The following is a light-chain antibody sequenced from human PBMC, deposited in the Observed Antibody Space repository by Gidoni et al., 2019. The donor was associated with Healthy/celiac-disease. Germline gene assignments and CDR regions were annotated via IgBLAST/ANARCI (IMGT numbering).Light chain of an antibody. Sequence: IQMTQSPSSLSASVGDRVTITCRASQSISSYLNWYQQKPGKAPKLLIYAASSLQSGVPSRFSGSGSGTEFTLTISSLQPEEFATYYCQQSYSTPPTFXXXTRLEIK. J-gene: IGKJ5*01. V-gene: IGKV1-39*01. CDR1: QSISSY. CDR3: QQSYSTPPT. CDR2: AAS.